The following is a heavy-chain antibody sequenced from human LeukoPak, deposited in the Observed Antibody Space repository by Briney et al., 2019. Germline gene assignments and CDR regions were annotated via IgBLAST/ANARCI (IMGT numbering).Heavy chain of an antibody. V-gene: IGHV3-49*04. D-gene: IGHD5-12*01. Sequence: GSLRLSCTASGFTFGDYAMSWVRQAPGKGLEWVGFIRSKAYGGTTEYAASVKGRFTISRDDSKSIAYLQMNSLKTEDTAVYYCTRGGYSGYGDYYYYMDVWGKGTTVTVSS. CDR1: GFTFGDYA. J-gene: IGHJ6*03. CDR2: IRSKAYGGTT. CDR3: TRGGYSGYGDYYYYMDV.